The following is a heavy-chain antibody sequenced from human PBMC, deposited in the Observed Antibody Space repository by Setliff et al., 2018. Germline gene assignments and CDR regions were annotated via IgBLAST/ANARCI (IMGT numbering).Heavy chain of an antibody. CDR1: GNRFTDYN. CDR2: INPNSGDT. Sequence: GASVKVSCKASGNRFTDYNLHWVRQAPGQGLDWMGWINPNSGDTHSAQKFQGRVTMTRDTSINTAYMELSSLTSDDTAVYYCAREGVDTRSSTDYRYYMDVWDQGTTVTVSS. D-gene: IGHD5-18*01. J-gene: IGHJ6*03. V-gene: IGHV1-2*02. CDR3: AREGVDTRSSTDYRYYMDV.